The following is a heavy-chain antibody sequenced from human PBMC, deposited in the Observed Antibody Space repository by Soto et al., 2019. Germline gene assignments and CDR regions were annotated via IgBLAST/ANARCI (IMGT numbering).Heavy chain of an antibody. V-gene: IGHV3-23*01. CDR3: AKDRNRWLRFDLGY. CDR2: ITGSAGST. J-gene: IGHJ4*02. CDR1: GFTFSSYG. Sequence: EVQLLESGGGLVQPGGSLRLSCAASGFTFSSYGMSWVRQAPGKGLEWVSSITGSAGSTYYADSVKGRFTISRDNSKNTLYLQMNSLRAEDTAVYYCAKDRNRWLRFDLGYWGQGTVVTVSS. D-gene: IGHD5-12*01.